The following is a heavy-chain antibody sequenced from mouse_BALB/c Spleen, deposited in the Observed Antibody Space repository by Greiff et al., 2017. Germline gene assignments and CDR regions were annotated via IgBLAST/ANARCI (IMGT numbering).Heavy chain of an antibody. Sequence: VQLQQSGPELVKPGASVKMSCKASGYTFTSYYIHWVKQRPGQGLEWIGWIYPGDGSTKYNEKFKGKTTLTADKSSSTAYMLLSSLTSEDSAIYFCARQGGGRAWFAYWGQGTLVTVSA. CDR2: IYPGDGST. J-gene: IGHJ3*01. CDR1: GYTFTSYY. CDR3: ARQGGGRAWFAY. D-gene: IGHD3-3*01. V-gene: IGHV1S56*01.